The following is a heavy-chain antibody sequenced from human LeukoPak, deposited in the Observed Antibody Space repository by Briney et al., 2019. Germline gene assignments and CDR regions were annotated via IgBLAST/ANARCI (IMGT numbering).Heavy chain of an antibody. D-gene: IGHD2-21*01. J-gene: IGHJ6*02. CDR3: AGERADVEVYSGVDV. CDR2: IIPMFGTT. CDR1: GGIFSNYV. Sequence: SVKVSCKASGGIFSNYVITWVRQAPGQGLQWMGGIIPMFGTTNYAREFQDRVTMSADESTNIAHMELRSLTSEDTAVYYCAGERADVEVYSGVDVWGQGTTVTVSS. V-gene: IGHV1-69*13.